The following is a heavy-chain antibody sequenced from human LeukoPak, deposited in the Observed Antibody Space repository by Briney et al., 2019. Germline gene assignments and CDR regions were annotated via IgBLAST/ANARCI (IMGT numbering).Heavy chain of an antibody. CDR1: GGSISSSSYY. CDR3: ARSYGSGSYWVGLDG. J-gene: IGHJ4*02. Sequence: SETLSLTCTVSGGSISSSSYYWGWIRQPPGKGLEWIGSIYYSGSTYYNPSLKSRVTISVDTSKNQFSLKLSSVTAADTAVYYCARSYGSGSYWVGLDGWGQGTLVTVSS. V-gene: IGHV4-39*07. CDR2: IYYSGST. D-gene: IGHD3-10*01.